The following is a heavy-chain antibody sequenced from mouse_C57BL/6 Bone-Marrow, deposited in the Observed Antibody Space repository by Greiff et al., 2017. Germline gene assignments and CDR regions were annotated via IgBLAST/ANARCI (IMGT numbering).Heavy chain of an antibody. D-gene: IGHD2-3*01. CDR3: ARENDGYYVAY. J-gene: IGHJ3*01. CDR1: GYTFTSYW. V-gene: IGHV1-69*01. CDR2: IDPSDSYT. Sequence: QVQLKESGAELVMPGASVKLSCKASGYTFTSYWMHWVKQRPGQGLEWIGEIDPSDSYTNYNQKFKGKSTLTVDKSSSTAYMQLSSLTSEDSAVYYCARENDGYYVAYWGQGTLVTVSA.